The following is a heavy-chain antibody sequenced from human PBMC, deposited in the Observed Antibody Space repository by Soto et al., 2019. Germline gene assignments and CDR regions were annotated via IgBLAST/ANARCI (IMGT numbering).Heavy chain of an antibody. V-gene: IGHV4-39*01. CDR3: ARHGHVFDP. CDR1: GGSISTNSYY. J-gene: IGHJ5*02. Sequence: QLQMQESGPGLVKPSETLSLTCTVSGGSISTNSYYWGWIRQPPGKGLEWTGSWYYGGSFHYNPSLKSRVASSADTSKNQFYLKLNSVTAADTGVYYFARHGHVFDPWGQGLLVTVSS. CDR2: WYYGGSF.